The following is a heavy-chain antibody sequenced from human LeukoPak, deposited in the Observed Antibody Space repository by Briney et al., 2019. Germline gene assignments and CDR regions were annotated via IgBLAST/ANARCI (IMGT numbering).Heavy chain of an antibody. Sequence: GGSLRLSCAASGFTFSSYAMSWVRQAPGKGLEWVSAISGSGGGTYYADSVKGRFTISRDNSKNTLYLQMNSLRAEDTAVYYCAKFQRLSIAARPHHFDYWGQGTLVTVSS. CDR1: GFTFSSYA. J-gene: IGHJ4*02. V-gene: IGHV3-23*01. CDR2: ISGSGGGT. D-gene: IGHD6-6*01. CDR3: AKFQRLSIAARPHHFDY.